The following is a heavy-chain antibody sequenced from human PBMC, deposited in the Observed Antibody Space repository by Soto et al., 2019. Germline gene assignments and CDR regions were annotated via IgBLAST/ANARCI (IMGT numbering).Heavy chain of an antibody. J-gene: IGHJ5*02. D-gene: IGHD6-19*01. CDR3: ARHHSDASGRSNWFDP. Sequence: EVQLVQSGAEVKKPGESLKISCKGLGYSFTSYWIAWVRQMPGKGLEWMGIIYPGDSDTRYSPSFQGQVTISADKSISTAYLQWSSLKASDTANYYWARHHSDASGRSNWFDPWGQGTLVIVSS. CDR1: GYSFTSYW. CDR2: IYPGDSDT. V-gene: IGHV5-51*01.